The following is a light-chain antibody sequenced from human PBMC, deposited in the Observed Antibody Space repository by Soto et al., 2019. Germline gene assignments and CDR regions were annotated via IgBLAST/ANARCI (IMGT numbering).Light chain of an antibody. J-gene: IGKJ1*01. V-gene: IGKV1-5*03. CDR3: QQYNSYWT. CDR1: QSISSW. Sequence: DIQMTQSPSTLSASVGDRVTITCRAGQSISSWLAWYQQKPGKAPKLLIYKASSLESGVPSRFSGSGSGTEFTLTISSLQPDDFATYYCQQYNSYWTFAQGTKVDIK. CDR2: KAS.